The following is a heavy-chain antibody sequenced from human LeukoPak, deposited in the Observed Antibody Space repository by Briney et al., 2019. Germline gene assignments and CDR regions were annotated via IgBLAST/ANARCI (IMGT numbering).Heavy chain of an antibody. CDR1: GGTFSSYA. CDR3: ARDPVGDHDYVWGSYRFDY. D-gene: IGHD3-16*02. CDR2: IIPIFGTA. J-gene: IGHJ4*02. V-gene: IGHV1-69*05. Sequence: SVKVSCKASGGTFSSYAISWVRQAPGQGLEWMGRIIPIFGTANYAQKFQGRVTITTDESTSTAYMELSSLRSEDTAVYYCARDPVGDHDYVWGSYRFDYWGQGTLLTVSS.